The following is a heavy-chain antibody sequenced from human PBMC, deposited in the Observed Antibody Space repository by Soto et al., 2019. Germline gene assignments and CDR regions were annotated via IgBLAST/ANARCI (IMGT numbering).Heavy chain of an antibody. V-gene: IGHV1-46*01. CDR2: INPSGGST. CDR3: ARDRGRPTGYYYYGMDV. Sequence: ASVKVSCKASGYTFTSYYMHWVRQAPGQGLEWMGIINPSGGSTSYAQKFQGRVTMTRDTSTSTVYMELSSLRSEDTAVYYCARDRGRPTGYYYYGMDVWGQGTTVTVSS. J-gene: IGHJ6*02. D-gene: IGHD4-17*01. CDR1: GYTFTSYY.